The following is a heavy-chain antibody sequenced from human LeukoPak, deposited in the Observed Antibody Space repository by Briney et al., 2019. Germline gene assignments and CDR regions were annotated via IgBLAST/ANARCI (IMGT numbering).Heavy chain of an antibody. D-gene: IGHD3-22*01. CDR3: TTMYYYDSSGYSAY. CDR1: GFTFSNAW. CDR2: IKSKTDGGTT. Sequence: GGSLRLSCAASGFTFSNAWMSWVRQAPGKGLEWVGRIKSKTDGGTTDYAAPVKGRFTISRDDSKNTLYLQMNSLKTEDTAVYYCTTMYYYDSSGYSAYWGQRTLVTVSS. J-gene: IGHJ4*02. V-gene: IGHV3-15*01.